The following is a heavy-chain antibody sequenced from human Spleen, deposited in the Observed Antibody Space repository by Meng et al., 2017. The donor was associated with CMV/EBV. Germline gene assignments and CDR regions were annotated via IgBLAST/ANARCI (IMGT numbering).Heavy chain of an antibody. CDR3: ARGLGYTDTPKLLRSRRPRDYYYYLDV. CDR2: VLYTGST. J-gene: IGHJ6*02. Sequence: GSLRLSCAVSGGSISGDYRSWVRQPPGKGLEWIGYVLYTGSTIYNSSLQRRVTISVDTSKNQFSLKLNSLTAADTAFYYWARGLGYTDTPKLLRSRRPRDYYYYLDVWGQGTTVTVSS. V-gene: IGHV4-59*12. D-gene: IGHD3-16*01. CDR1: GGSISGDY.